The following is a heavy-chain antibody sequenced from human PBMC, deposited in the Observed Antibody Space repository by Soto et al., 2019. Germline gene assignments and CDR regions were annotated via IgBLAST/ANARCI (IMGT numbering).Heavy chain of an antibody. D-gene: IGHD4-17*01. CDR2: IILPFGTA. CDR3: ARGPAYAGYFDY. Sequence: QVRLVQSGAEVKKPGSSVKVSCKASGGTFSNYAISWVRQAPGQGLEWMGGIILPFGTANYAQKFQGRVTXXAXXSMTTAYMELSGLRSEDTAVYYCARGPAYAGYFDYWGQGTLVTVSS. J-gene: IGHJ4*02. V-gene: IGHV1-69*12. CDR1: GGTFSNYA.